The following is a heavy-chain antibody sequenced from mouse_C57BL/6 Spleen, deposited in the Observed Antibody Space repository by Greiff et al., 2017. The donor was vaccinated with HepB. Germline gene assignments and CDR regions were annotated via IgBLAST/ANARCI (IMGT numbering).Heavy chain of an antibody. CDR2: IYPGDGDT. V-gene: IGHV1-82*01. CDR3: ARSRYGSSPAWFAY. CDR1: GYAFSSSW. Sequence: VNLVESGPELVKPGASVKISCKASGYAFSSSWMNWVKQRPGKGLEWIGRIYPGDGDTNYNGKFKGKATLTADKSSSTAYMQLSSLTSEDSAVYFCARSRYGSSPAWFAYWGQGTLVTVSA. D-gene: IGHD1-1*01. J-gene: IGHJ3*01.